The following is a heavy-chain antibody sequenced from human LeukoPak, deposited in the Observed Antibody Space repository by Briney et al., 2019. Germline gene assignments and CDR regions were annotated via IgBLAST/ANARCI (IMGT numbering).Heavy chain of an antibody. J-gene: IGHJ4*02. D-gene: IGHD4-17*01. Sequence: SETLSLTCAVYGGSFSGYYWSWIRQPPGEGLEWIGEINHSGSTNYNPSLKSRVTISVDTSKNQFSLKLSSVTAADTAVYYCARLWVTTTNWGQGTLVTVSS. CDR3: ARLWVTTTN. CDR1: GGSFSGYY. CDR2: INHSGST. V-gene: IGHV4-34*01.